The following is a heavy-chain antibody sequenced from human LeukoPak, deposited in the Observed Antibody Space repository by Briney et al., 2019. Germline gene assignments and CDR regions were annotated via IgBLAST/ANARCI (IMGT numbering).Heavy chain of an antibody. CDR3: ARGGREQNYDYVWGSYRYLLSYGGSYSHQFDY. D-gene: IGHD3-16*02. CDR2: IYYSGST. Sequence: SETLSLTCTVSGGSISSSSYYWGWIRQPPGKGLEWIGSIYYSGSTNYNPSLKSRVSISVDTSKNQFSLKLSSVTAADTAVYYCARGGREQNYDYVWGSYRYLLSYGGSYSHQFDYWGQGTLVTVSS. J-gene: IGHJ4*02. CDR1: GGSISSSSYY. V-gene: IGHV4-39*07.